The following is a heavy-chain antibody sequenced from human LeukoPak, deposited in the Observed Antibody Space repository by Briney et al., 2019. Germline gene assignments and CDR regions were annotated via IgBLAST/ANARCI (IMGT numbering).Heavy chain of an antibody. V-gene: IGHV1-46*01. J-gene: IGHJ6*02. CDR3: AGSYCSGGSCRGPYYYYYGMDV. CDR1: GYTFTSYY. CDR2: INPSGGST. D-gene: IGHD2-15*01. Sequence: GASVKVSCKASGYTFTSYYMHWVRQAPGQGLEWMGIINPSGGSTSYAQKFQGRVTMTRDTSTSTVYMELSSLRSEDTAVYYCAGSYCSGGSCRGPYYYYYGMDVWGQGTTVTVSS.